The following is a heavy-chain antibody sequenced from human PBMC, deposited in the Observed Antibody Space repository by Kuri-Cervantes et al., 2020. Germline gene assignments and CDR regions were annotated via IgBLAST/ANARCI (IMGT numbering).Heavy chain of an antibody. CDR2: IYYSGST. Sequence: SEILSFTCTVSGGSIISSSYYWGWIRQPPGKGLEWIGSIYYSGSTYYNPSIKSRVTISVDTSKNQFSLKLSSVTAADTAVYYCARPGGGFFWSAYYGDGMDVWGQGTTVTVSS. CDR1: GGSIISSSYY. CDR3: ARPGGGFFWSAYYGDGMDV. J-gene: IGHJ6*02. D-gene: IGHD3-3*01. V-gene: IGHV4-39*01.